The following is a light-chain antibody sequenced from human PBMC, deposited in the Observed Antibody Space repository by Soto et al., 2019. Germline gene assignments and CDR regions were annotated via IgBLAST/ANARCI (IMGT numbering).Light chain of an antibody. CDR3: NSYTTLSNRV. J-gene: IGLJ1*01. CDR2: EVT. Sequence: QSVLTQPASVSGSPGQSITISCTGTSSDVGGYNYVSWYQQHPGKAPKLMIYEVTSRPSGVSNRFSGSKSGNTASLTISGLQAEDEANYYCNSYTTLSNRVFGTGTKVTVL. V-gene: IGLV2-14*01. CDR1: SSDVGGYNY.